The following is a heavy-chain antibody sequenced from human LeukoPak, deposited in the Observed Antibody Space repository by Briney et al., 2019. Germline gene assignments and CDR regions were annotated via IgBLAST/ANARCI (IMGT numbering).Heavy chain of an antibody. CDR2: ISAYNGNT. CDR3: ARDMELLDAFDI. CDR1: GYTFTNYG. V-gene: IGHV1-18*01. Sequence: ASVKVSLKTSGYTFTNYGISWVRQAPGLGLEWMGWISAYNGNTNYAQKLQGRVTMTTDTSTSTAYMELRSLRSDDTAVYYCARDMELLDAFDIWGQGTMVTVSS. D-gene: IGHD1-26*01. J-gene: IGHJ3*02.